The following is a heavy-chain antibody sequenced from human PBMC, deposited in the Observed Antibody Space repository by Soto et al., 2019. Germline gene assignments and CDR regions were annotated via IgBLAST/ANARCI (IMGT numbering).Heavy chain of an antibody. CDR2: IYYSGST. J-gene: IGHJ6*02. V-gene: IGHV4-31*03. D-gene: IGHD3-3*01. Sequence: SSETLSLTCTVSGGSISSGGYYWSWIRQHPGKGLEWIGYIYYSGSTYYNPSLKSRVTISVDTSKNQFSLKLSSVTAADTAVYYCARVRFLEEQVYYYYYGMDVWGQGTTVTVSS. CDR1: GGSISSGGYY. CDR3: ARVRFLEEQVYYYYYGMDV.